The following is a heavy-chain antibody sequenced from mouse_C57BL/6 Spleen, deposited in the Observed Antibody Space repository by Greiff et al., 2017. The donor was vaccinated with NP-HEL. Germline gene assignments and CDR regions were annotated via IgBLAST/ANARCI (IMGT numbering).Heavy chain of an antibody. CDR1: GYTFTSYW. CDR2: IDPSDSYT. V-gene: IGHV1-59*01. Sequence: QVQLQQPGAELVRPGTSVKLSCKASGYTFTSYWMHWVKQRPGQGLEWIGVIDPSDSYTNYIQKFKGKATLTVDTSSSTAYMQLSSLTSEDSAVYYCASTSGAYWGQGTLVTVSA. CDR3: ASTSGAY. J-gene: IGHJ3*01.